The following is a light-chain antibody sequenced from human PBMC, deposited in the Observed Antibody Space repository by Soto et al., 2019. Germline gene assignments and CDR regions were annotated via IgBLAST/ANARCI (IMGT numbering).Light chain of an antibody. CDR1: QGISNW. J-gene: IGKJ4*01. Sequence: DIQMTQSPSSVSASVGDRVSITCRSSQGISNWLAWYQQKPGRAPKLLIYTGSSLQSGVPSRFSGTGSGTDFTLTISSLQPEDVATYYCQQATSFPLTFGGGTKVEIK. CDR2: TGS. CDR3: QQATSFPLT. V-gene: IGKV1-12*01.